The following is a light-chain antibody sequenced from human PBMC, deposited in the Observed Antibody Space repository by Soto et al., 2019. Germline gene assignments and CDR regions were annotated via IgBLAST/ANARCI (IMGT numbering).Light chain of an antibody. J-gene: IGLJ2*01. CDR2: DDN. Sequence: SYELTQPPSLSVAPGQTARLTCEEDNIGSKSVHWYQQMPGQAPVLVVYDDNHRPSGIPERFSGSNFGNTATLTITRVEAGDEADYYCQMWDIVGDHKGVFGGGTKVTVL. V-gene: IGLV3-21*02. CDR1: NIGSKS. CDR3: QMWDIVGDHKGV.